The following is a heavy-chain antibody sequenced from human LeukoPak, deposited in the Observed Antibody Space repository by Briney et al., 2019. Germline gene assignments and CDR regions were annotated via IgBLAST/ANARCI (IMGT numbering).Heavy chain of an antibody. CDR2: INPNSGDT. J-gene: IGHJ4*02. Sequence: GASVKVSCRASGYTFTGYHMHWVRQAPGQGLEWMGQINPNSGDTNYAQKFRGRVTVTRDTSISTAYMELIRLKSDDTAVYYCARDYCSSTSCLFDYWGQGTLVTVSS. CDR3: ARDYCSSTSCLFDY. CDR1: GYTFTGYH. D-gene: IGHD2-2*01. V-gene: IGHV1-2*06.